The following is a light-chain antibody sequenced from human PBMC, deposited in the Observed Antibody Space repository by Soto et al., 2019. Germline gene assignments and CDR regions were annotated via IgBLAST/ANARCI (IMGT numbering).Light chain of an antibody. CDR1: QSVLYNSKNDSY. CDR3: QQYYSLPWT. V-gene: IGKV4-1*01. Sequence: DIVMTQTPDSLAVSLGGRATINCKSSQSVLYNSKNDSYLTWYQQKPGQSPKVLIYWASTRESGVPDRFSGSGSGTDFTLTISNLQAEDVAVYYCQQYYSLPWTFGQGTKVEIK. J-gene: IGKJ1*01. CDR2: WAS.